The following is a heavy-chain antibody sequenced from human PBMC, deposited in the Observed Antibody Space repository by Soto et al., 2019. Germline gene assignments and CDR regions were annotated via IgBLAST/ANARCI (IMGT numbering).Heavy chain of an antibody. J-gene: IGHJ6*02. CDR3: AHVLVVVANYGMDV. CDR1: GFSLSTSGVG. D-gene: IGHD2-15*01. Sequence: QITLKESGPTLVKPTQTLTLTCTFSGFSLSTSGVGVGWIRQPPGKALVWLALIYWDDDKRYSPSLTSRLTTPKDTPKNQVVLTMTNIDPVDTATHYCAHVLVVVANYGMDVWGQGTTVTVSS. CDR2: IYWDDDK. V-gene: IGHV2-5*02.